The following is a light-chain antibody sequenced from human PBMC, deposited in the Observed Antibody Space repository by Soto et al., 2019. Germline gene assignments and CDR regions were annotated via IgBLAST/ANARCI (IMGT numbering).Light chain of an antibody. Sequence: QSVLTQPASVSGSPGQSITISCTGTSSDVGAYNYDSWYQQYPGEAPKVIIDDVSHRPAGVSNRFSCSKSANTASLTISGLQTQDEADYYCSSYTSAATYVFGTGTKVTVL. J-gene: IGLJ1*01. CDR1: SSDVGAYNY. CDR2: DVS. CDR3: SSYTSAATYV. V-gene: IGLV2-14*01.